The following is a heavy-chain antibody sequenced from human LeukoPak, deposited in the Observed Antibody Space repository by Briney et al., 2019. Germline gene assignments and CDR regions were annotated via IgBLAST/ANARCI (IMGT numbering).Heavy chain of an antibody. D-gene: IGHD6-13*01. V-gene: IGHV1-46*01. CDR1: GYTFTGYY. CDR2: INPSGGST. Sequence: GASVKVSCKASGYTFTGYYLHWVRQAPGQGLEWMGIINPSGGSTSYAQKFRGRVTMTRDTSTSTVYMELSSLRSEDTAVYYCARSGYSSSWSQENYYFDYWGQGTLVTVSS. CDR3: ARSGYSSSWSQENYYFDY. J-gene: IGHJ4*02.